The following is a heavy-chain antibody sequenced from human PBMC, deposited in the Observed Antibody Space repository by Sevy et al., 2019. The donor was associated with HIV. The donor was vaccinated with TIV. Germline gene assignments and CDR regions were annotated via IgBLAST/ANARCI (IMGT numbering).Heavy chain of an antibody. V-gene: IGHV3-33*01. CDR2: IWSDGAYK. D-gene: IGHD3-22*01. J-gene: IGHJ4*02. CDR3: ARGGYYYDNAAYYAFDS. Sequence: GGSLRLSCAAAVFTFSSYAMHWVRQAPGKGLEWVAIIWSDGAYKYHGDSVKGRFTISRDNSKNTLYLQMNNLRVEDTAVYYCARGGYYYDNAAYYAFDSWGQGTLVTVSS. CDR1: VFTFSSYA.